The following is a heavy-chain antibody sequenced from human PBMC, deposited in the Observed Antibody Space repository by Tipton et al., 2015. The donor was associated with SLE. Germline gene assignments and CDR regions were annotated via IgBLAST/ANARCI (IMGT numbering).Heavy chain of an antibody. J-gene: IGHJ6*02. Sequence: GSLRLSCAAYGLFFRNSWMTWVRQAPGKGLEWVATMKKDGSEGYYVDSVRGRFSMSRDNAKNSVNLQMNSLRVEDTAVYYCATAGPGTSPDTYGMDVWGQGTTVTVSS. V-gene: IGHV3-7*01. D-gene: IGHD1-14*01. CDR1: GLFFRNSW. CDR3: ATAGPGTSPDTYGMDV. CDR2: MKKDGSEG.